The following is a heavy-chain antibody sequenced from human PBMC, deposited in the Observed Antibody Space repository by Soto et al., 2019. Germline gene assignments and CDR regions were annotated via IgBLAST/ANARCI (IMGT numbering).Heavy chain of an antibody. CDR3: ARASQYYGSGPFHF. CDR2: VYYSGHT. J-gene: IGHJ4*02. CDR1: GGSLSSYF. D-gene: IGHD3-10*01. V-gene: IGHV4-59*01. Sequence: QVQLQESGPGLVKPSETLSLNCSVSGGSLSSYFWTWIRQIPGRGLEWIGHVYYSGHTKYNPSLANRVTFSVDTSNNQFFLTLTSVTAADTATYFCARASQYYGSGPFHFWGQGTLVTVSS.